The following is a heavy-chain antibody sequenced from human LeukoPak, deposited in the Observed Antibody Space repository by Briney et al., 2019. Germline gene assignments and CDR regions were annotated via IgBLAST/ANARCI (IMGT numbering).Heavy chain of an antibody. CDR1: GGTFSSYA. D-gene: IGHD3-22*01. CDR2: IIPILGIA. CDR3: ASIVTYYYDSSGYQYGMDV. V-gene: IGHV1-69*04. Sequence: GSSVKVSCKASGGTFSSYAISWVRQAPGQGLEWMGRIIPILGIANYAQKFQGRVTITADKSTSTAYMELSSLRSEDTAVYYCASIVTYYYDSSGYQYGMDVWGQGTTVTVSS. J-gene: IGHJ6*02.